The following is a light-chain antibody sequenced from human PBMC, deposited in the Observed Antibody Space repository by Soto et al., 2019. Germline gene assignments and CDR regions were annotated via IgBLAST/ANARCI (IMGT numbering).Light chain of an antibody. J-gene: IGKJ5*01. CDR3: QQYHNWPPEIT. Sequence: EIVITQSPATLSVSPGESATLSCRATESVSTNLAWFQRKAGQPPRLLIYGSSTRATGVPDRFSGSGSGTEFALIISSLHSEDVAVYYCQQYHNWPPEITFGQGTRLEIK. CDR2: GSS. CDR1: ESVSTN. V-gene: IGKV3-15*01.